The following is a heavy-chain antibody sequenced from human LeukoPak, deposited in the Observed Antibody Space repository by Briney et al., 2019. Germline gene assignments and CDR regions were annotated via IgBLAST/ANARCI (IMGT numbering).Heavy chain of an antibody. CDR3: ARRAGAYSHPYDY. J-gene: IGHJ4*02. D-gene: IGHD4/OR15-4a*01. CDR1: GFTFNSYG. CDR2: IYSDNT. V-gene: IGHV3-53*01. Sequence: GGSLRLSCAASGFTFNSYGMSWVRQAPGKGLEWVSFIYSDNTHYSDSVKGRFTISRDNSKNTLYLQMNSLRAEDTAVYYCARRAGAYSHPYDYWGQGTLVTVSS.